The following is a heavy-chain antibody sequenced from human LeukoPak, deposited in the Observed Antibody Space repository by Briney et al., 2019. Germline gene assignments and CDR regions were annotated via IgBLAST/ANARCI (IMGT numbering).Heavy chain of an antibody. Sequence: PGRSLRLSCAASGFTFSSYGMHWVRQAPGKGLEWVADIWYDGSNKYYADSVKGRFTISRDNSKNTLYLQMNSLRAEDTAVYYGVHSSKWNPYDAFVIWGEGGMVTVSS. J-gene: IGHJ3*02. V-gene: IGHV3-33*01. D-gene: IGHD2-2*01. CDR3: VHSSKWNPYDAFVI. CDR1: GFTFSSYG. CDR2: IWYDGSNK.